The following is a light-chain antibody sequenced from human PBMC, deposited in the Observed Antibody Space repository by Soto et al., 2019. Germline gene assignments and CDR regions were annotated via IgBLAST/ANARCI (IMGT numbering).Light chain of an antibody. V-gene: IGKV3-15*01. Sequence: IVVTKSAAALSVSPGERATLSCRASQSISNYLAWYQQKPGQAPRLLIYGASTRATGFPDRFSGSGSGTEFTLTTSSLHSEDFAVYYCQQYYDWPITFGQGTRLEIK. J-gene: IGKJ5*01. CDR2: GAS. CDR1: QSISNY. CDR3: QQYYDWPIT.